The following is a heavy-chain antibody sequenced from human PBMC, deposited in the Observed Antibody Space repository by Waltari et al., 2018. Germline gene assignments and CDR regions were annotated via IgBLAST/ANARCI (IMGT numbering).Heavy chain of an antibody. V-gene: IGHV1-8*01. Sequence: QVQLVQSGAEVKKPGASVKVSCKASGYTFTSYDINWVRQATGQGLEWMGWMNPNSGNTGYAQKFQGRVTMTRNTSISTAYMELSSLRSEDTAVYYCARENSDRTSFHDAFDIWGQGTMVTVSS. CDR2: MNPNSGNT. CDR3: ARENSDRTSFHDAFDI. J-gene: IGHJ3*02. D-gene: IGHD1-1*01. CDR1: GYTFTSYD.